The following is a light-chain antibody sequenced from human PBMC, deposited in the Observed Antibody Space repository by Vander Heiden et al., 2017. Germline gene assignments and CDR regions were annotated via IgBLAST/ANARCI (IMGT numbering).Light chain of an antibody. J-gene: IGKJ4*01. CDR2: AAS. CDR3: QQLNSSPLT. Sequence: IQFTQSPSSLSASVGDRVTITCRASQGISSYLAWYQQKPGKAPKLLIYAASNLQSGVPSRFSGSGSGTDFTLTISSLQPEDFATYYCQQLNSSPLTFGGGTKVELK. CDR1: QGISSY. V-gene: IGKV1-9*01.